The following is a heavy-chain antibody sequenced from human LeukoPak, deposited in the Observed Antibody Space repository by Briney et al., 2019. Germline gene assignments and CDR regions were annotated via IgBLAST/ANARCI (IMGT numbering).Heavy chain of an antibody. CDR3: AKEVSGYYFDY. V-gene: IGHV3-30*18. Sequence: TGGSLRLSCAASGFTFGSYGMHWVRQAPGKGLEWVAVISYDGSNKYYADSVKGRFTISRDNSKNTLYLQMNSLRAEDTAVYYCAKEVSGYYFDYWGQGTLVTVSS. D-gene: IGHD3-22*01. CDR1: GFTFGSYG. CDR2: ISYDGSNK. J-gene: IGHJ4*02.